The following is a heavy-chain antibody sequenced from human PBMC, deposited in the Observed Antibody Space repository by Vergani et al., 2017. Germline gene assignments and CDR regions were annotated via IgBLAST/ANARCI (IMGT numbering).Heavy chain of an antibody. Sequence: QITFKGSGPTLVKPPQTHTLSCTFSGFSPNTPGVSAAWIRHPPEKSIDWLAPIYWNDDQHYSPSLNNRVTITKDTSKNQVVLTMTNMDYVDTVTYYCVYRKTECGTTGXFEPFCYYYFMDVWVKGTTVTVSS. CDR1: GFSPNTPGVS. CDR2: IYWNDDQ. V-gene: IGHV2-5*04. J-gene: IGHJ6*03. CDR3: VYRKTECGTTGXFEPFCYYYFMDV. D-gene: IGHD1-7*01.